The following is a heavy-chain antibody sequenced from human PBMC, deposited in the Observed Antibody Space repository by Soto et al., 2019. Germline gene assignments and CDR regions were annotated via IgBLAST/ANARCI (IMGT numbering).Heavy chain of an antibody. V-gene: IGHV1-69*13. Sequence: GASVKVSCKASGGNLSSYAISWVRQAPGKGLEWMGGIIPIFGTANYAQKFRGRVTITADESTSTAYMELSRLRSEDTAVYYCARAADYYCSGSQPPNSYYYYYGVDVWGQGTTVTVSS. CDR3: ARAADYYCSGSQPPNSYYYYYGVDV. J-gene: IGHJ6*02. D-gene: IGHD3-10*01. CDR2: IIPIFGTA. CDR1: GGNLSSYA.